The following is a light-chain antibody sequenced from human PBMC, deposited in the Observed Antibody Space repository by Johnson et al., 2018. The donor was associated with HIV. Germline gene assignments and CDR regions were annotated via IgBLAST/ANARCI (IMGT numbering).Light chain of an antibody. Sequence: HSVLTQPPSVSAAPGQKVTISCSGSSSNIGNNYVSWYQQLPGTAPKLLIYDNNKRPSGIPDRFSGSKSGTSATLGITGLLTGDEADYYCGTWDISLSAKVFGTGTKVTV. V-gene: IGLV1-51*01. CDR1: SSNIGNNY. CDR3: GTWDISLSAKV. CDR2: DNN. J-gene: IGLJ1*01.